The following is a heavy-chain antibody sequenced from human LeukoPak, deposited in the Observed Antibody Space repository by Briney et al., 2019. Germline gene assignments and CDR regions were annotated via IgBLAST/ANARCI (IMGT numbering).Heavy chain of an antibody. V-gene: IGHV4-59*01. CDR2: IYYSGST. CDR1: GGSISSYY. J-gene: IGHJ4*02. CDR3: ARTTYYYDSSGCYYFDY. Sequence: PSETLSLTCTVSGGSISSYYWSWIRQPPGKGLEWIGYIYYSGSTNYNPSLKSRVTISVDTSKNQFSLKLSSVTAADTAVYYCARTTYYYDSSGCYYFDYWGQGTLVTVSS. D-gene: IGHD3-22*01.